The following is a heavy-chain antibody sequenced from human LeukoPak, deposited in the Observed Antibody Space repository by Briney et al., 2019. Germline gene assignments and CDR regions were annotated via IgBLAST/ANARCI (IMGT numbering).Heavy chain of an antibody. CDR1: GYTFTSYD. D-gene: IGHD3-3*01. V-gene: IGHV1-8*01. CDR3: ARTTIFSYYDFWSGYYPYHYYYYMDV. Sequence: ASVKVSCKASGYTFTSYDINWVRQATGQGLEWMGWMNPNSGNTGYAQKFQGRVTMTRNTSISTAYMELSSLRSEDTAVYYCARTTIFSYYDFWSGYYPYHYYYYMDVWGKGTTVTVSS. CDR2: MNPNSGNT. J-gene: IGHJ6*03.